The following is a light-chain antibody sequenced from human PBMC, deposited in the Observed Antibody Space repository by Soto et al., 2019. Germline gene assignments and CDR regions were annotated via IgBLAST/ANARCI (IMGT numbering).Light chain of an antibody. CDR3: QNYNSAPQT. Sequence: DIQMTQSPSSLSASVGDRVTITCRESQGISNYLAWYQQKPGKVPKLLIYAASTLQSGVPSRFSGSGSGTDFTLTISSLQPEDVATYYCQNYNSAPQTFGQGTKVEIK. J-gene: IGKJ1*01. V-gene: IGKV1-27*01. CDR1: QGISNY. CDR2: AAS.